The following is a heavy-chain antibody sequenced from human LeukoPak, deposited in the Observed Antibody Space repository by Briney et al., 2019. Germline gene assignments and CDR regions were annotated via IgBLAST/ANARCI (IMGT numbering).Heavy chain of an antibody. CDR2: ISGSGGST. D-gene: IGHD6-13*01. J-gene: IGHJ4*02. CDR3: ANSDSRIAAAGHFDY. Sequence: GGSLRLSCAASGFTFSSYAMSWVRQAPGKGLEWVSAISGSGGSTYYADSVKGRFTISRDNSKNTLYLQMNSLRAEDTAVYYCANSDSRIAAAGHFDYWGQGTLVTVSS. V-gene: IGHV3-23*01. CDR1: GFTFSSYA.